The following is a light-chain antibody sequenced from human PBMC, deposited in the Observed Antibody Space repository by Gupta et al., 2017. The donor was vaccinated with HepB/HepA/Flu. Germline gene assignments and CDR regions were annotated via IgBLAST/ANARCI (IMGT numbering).Light chain of an antibody. CDR2: DVF. CDR3: CSYAGNDTWV. CDR1: STDIGAYNL. J-gene: IGLJ1*01. V-gene: IGLV2-8*01. Sequence: SPPTQPPSASVSPGQSVTISRTGTSTDIGAYNLVSWYQQHPSKAPKHIIYDVFQMPPGVADRFSGSKSGNTASLTVSGLQAEDEADYYCCSYAGNDTWVFGGGTNVTVL.